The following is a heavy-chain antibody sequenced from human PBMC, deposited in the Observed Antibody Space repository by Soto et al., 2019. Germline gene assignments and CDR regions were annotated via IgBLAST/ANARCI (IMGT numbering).Heavy chain of an antibody. CDR1: GGSISSYY. Sequence: SETLSLTCTVSGGSISSYYWSWIRQPPGKGLEWIGYIYYSGSTNYNPSLKSRVTISVDTSKNQFSLKLSSVTAADTAVYYCAREIDTAMVRGYSWLDPWGQGTLVTVSS. D-gene: IGHD5-18*01. J-gene: IGHJ5*02. CDR3: AREIDTAMVRGYSWLDP. CDR2: IYYSGST. V-gene: IGHV4-59*01.